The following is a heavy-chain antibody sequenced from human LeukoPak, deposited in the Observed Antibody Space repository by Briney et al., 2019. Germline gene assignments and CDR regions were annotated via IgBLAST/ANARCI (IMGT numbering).Heavy chain of an antibody. Sequence: GGSLRLSCAASGYTFTSYYMHWVRQAPGQGLEWMGIINPSGGSTSYAQKFQGRVTMTRDTSTSTVYMELSSLRSEDTAVYYCARGPVEGYGDYSGDYWGQGTLVTVSS. V-gene: IGHV1-46*01. CDR2: INPSGGST. CDR1: GYTFTSYY. CDR3: ARGPVEGYGDYSGDY. D-gene: IGHD4-17*01. J-gene: IGHJ4*02.